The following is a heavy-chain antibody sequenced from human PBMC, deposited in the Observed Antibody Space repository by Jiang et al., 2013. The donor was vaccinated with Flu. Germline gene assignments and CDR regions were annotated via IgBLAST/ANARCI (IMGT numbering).Heavy chain of an antibody. CDR2: IIPLLGVI. J-gene: IGHJ6*02. CDR3: ARSGVAATGFGMDV. CDR1: GGTFSSFA. D-gene: IGHD1-1*01. V-gene: IGHV1-69*04. Sequence: SGAEVKVSCKASGGTFSSFAISWVRQAPGQGLEWMGGIIPLLGVIIYAQKFQARVTITADKSTSTAYMELSGLRSEDTAVYYCARSGVAATGFGMDVWGPGTPLTVSS.